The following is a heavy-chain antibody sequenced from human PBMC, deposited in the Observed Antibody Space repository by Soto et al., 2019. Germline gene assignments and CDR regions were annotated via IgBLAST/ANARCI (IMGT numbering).Heavy chain of an antibody. Sequence: EVQLVESGGGLVQPGESLRLSCAASGFTFSSYGMHWVRQAPGKGLEYVSGISSDGGGAFYANSVKGRFSISRDNSKNTLYLQMGSLRPEDMAVYYCVRRGGRGSYPFDYWGQGTLVTVSS. CDR2: ISSDGGGA. CDR3: VRRGGRGSYPFDY. D-gene: IGHD1-26*01. CDR1: GFTFSSYG. V-gene: IGHV3-64*01. J-gene: IGHJ4*02.